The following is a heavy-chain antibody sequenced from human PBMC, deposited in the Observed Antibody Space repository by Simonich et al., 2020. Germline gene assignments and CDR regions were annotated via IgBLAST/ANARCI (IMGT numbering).Heavy chain of an antibody. CDR1: GFTFSSYA. J-gene: IGHJ4*02. CDR3: ASGLPPLGIFDY. Sequence: QVQLVESGGGVVQPGRSLRLSCAASGFTFSSYAMHWVRQAPGKGLGWVAVISYDGSNKYYADSGKGRFTISRDNSKNTLYLQMNSLRAEDTAVYYCASGLPPLGIFDYWGQGTLVTVSS. V-gene: IGHV3-30*07. D-gene: IGHD7-27*01. CDR2: ISYDGSNK.